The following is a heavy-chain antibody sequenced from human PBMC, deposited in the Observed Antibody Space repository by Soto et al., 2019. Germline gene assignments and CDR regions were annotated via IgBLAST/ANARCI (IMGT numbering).Heavy chain of an antibody. Sequence: SETLSLTCAVYGGSFSGYYWSWIRQPPGKGLEWIGEINHSGSTNYNPSLKSRVTISVDTSKNQFSLKLSSVTAADTAVYYCASLASGSYYDAFDIWGQGTMVTVSS. CDR3: ASLASGSYYDAFDI. CDR2: INHSGST. D-gene: IGHD1-26*01. CDR1: GGSFSGYY. V-gene: IGHV4-34*01. J-gene: IGHJ3*02.